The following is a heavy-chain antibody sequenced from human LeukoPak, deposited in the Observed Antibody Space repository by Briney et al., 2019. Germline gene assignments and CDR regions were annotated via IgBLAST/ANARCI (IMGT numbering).Heavy chain of an antibody. V-gene: IGHV6-1*01. CDR1: GDSVSSNSAA. Sequence: SQTLSLTCAISGDSVSSNSAAWNWLRQSPSRGLEWLGRTMYRSNWYNDYAESVKSRITINPDTSKNQFSLQLNSVTPEHTAIYYCARETLYDIFTGYYKPLNGMDVWGQGTTVTVSS. J-gene: IGHJ6*02. D-gene: IGHD3-9*01. CDR2: TMYRSNWYN. CDR3: ARETLYDIFTGYYKPLNGMDV.